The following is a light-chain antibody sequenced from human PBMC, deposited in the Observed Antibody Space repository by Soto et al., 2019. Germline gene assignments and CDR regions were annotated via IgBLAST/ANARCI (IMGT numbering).Light chain of an antibody. Sequence: EIVLTQSPGTLSLSPGERATLSCRASQTVTNNYLAWYQQRPGQAPRLLIYDTSSRATGIPDTFSGSGSGTEFTLTISRLEPEDSAMYYCQQYGGAPRTFGQGTKVEIK. CDR3: QQYGGAPRT. CDR1: QTVTNNY. J-gene: IGKJ1*01. CDR2: DTS. V-gene: IGKV3-20*01.